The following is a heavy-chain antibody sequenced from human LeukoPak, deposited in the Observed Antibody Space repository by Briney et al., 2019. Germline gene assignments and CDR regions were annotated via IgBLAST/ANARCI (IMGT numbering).Heavy chain of an antibody. Sequence: PSETLSLTCTVSGGSISSSSYYWGWIRQPPGKGLEWIGSIYYSGSTYYNPSLKSRVTISVDTSKNQFSLKLSSVTAADTAVYYCARGHSGSYSPFDYWGQGTLVTVSS. V-gene: IGHV4-39*07. CDR3: ARGHSGSYSPFDY. D-gene: IGHD1-26*01. J-gene: IGHJ4*02. CDR1: GGSISSSSYY. CDR2: IYYSGST.